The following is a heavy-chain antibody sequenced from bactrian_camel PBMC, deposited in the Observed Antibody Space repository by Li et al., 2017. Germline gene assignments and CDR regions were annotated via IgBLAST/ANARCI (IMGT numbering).Heavy chain of an antibody. Sequence: HVQLVESGGGSVQAGGSLRLSCSAAGYSDASYCMGWFRQATNSEREGVAVIDTDGITTYADSAKGRFTISHENAQHISYLQMNSLKPEDTAMYYCAAERYLLRCGTWLLYADSHFYAWGQGTQVTVS. CDR2: IDTDGIT. D-gene: IGHD1*01. CDR3: AAERYLLRCGTWLLYADSHFYA. J-gene: IGHJ6*01. V-gene: IGHV3S55*01. CDR1: GYSDASYC.